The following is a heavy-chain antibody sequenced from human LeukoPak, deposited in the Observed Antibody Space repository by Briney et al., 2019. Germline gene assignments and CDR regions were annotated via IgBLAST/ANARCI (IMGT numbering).Heavy chain of an antibody. CDR1: GYTFTSYY. CDR2: INPSGGST. V-gene: IGHV1-46*01. CDR3: ARDLVVRGENYGMDV. Sequence: ASVKVSCKASGYTFTSYYMHWVRQAPGQGLEWMGIINPSGGSTSYAQKFQGRVTMTRDTSTSTVYMELSSLRSEDTAVYYCARDLVVRGENYGMDVWGQGTTVTVSS. D-gene: IGHD3-10*01. J-gene: IGHJ6*02.